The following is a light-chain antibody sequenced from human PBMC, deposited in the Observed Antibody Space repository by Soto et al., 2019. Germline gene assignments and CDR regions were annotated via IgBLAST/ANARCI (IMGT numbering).Light chain of an antibody. CDR2: GAS. V-gene: IGKV3-15*01. CDR1: ESVAGH. Sequence: EILMTQSPATLSVSPGERSTLSCRASESVAGHLAWYQQKPGQAPRLLIHGASIRATGIPVRFSGSGSGTEFTLTISSLQSEDFAVYYCQQYDSWPRTFGQGTKV. J-gene: IGKJ1*01. CDR3: QQYDSWPRT.